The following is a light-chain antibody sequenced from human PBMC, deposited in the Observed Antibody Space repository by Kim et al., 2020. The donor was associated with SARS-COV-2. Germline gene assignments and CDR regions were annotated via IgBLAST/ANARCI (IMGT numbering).Light chain of an antibody. CDR1: QDISQY. Sequence: ASGGDTVTITCRASQDISQYLTWYQQKPGHAPKFLIFAASNLRSGVPSRSSGGGSGTDFTLTISNLQPEDFATYICQHSYSNPKYTFGQGTKLEI. J-gene: IGKJ2*01. V-gene: IGKV1-39*01. CDR3: QHSYSNPKYT. CDR2: AAS.